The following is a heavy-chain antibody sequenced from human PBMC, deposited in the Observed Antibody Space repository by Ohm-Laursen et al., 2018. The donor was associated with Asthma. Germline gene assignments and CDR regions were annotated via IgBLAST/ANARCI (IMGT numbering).Heavy chain of an antibody. D-gene: IGHD4-11*01. J-gene: IGHJ6*02. V-gene: IGHV3-30*03. CDR3: AREGYDYSNYYYYYGMDV. Sequence: SLRLSCAASGFTFSSYGMHWVRQAPGKGLEWVAVISYDGSNKYYADSVKGRFTISRDNSKNTLYLQMNSLRAEDTAVYYCAREGYDYSNYYYYYGMDVWGQGTTVTVSS. CDR2: ISYDGSNK. CDR1: GFTFSSYG.